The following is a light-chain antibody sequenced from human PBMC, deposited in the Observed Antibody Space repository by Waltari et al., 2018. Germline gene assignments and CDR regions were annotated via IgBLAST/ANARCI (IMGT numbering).Light chain of an antibody. Sequence: ELVLTQSPATLSLSPGERATLSCRASQSVSSYLAWYQQKPGQAPRLLIYDASNRATGIPARFSGSGSGTDFTLTISSLEPEDFAVYYCQQRSNWLYTFGQGTKLEI. J-gene: IGKJ2*01. CDR1: QSVSSY. CDR2: DAS. CDR3: QQRSNWLYT. V-gene: IGKV3-11*01.